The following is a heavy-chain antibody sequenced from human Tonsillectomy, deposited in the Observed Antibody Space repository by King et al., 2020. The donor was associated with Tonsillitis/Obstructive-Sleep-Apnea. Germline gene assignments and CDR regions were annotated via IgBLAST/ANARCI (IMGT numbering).Heavy chain of an antibody. J-gene: IGHJ5*02. D-gene: IGHD2-2*01. CDR2: ISAYNGNT. CDR1: GYTFTTYG. CDR3: ARAYCSSTSCHANWFDP. Sequence: QLVQSGAEVKKPGASVKVSCKTSGYTFTTYGISWVRQAPGQGLEWMGWISAYNGNTNCAHKLQGRVTMTTDTSTFTAYMELRSLRSDDTAVYYCARAYCSSTSCHANWFDPWGQGTLVTVSS. V-gene: IGHV1-18*01.